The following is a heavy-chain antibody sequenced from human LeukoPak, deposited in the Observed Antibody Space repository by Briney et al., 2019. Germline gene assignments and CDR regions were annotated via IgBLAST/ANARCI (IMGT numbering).Heavy chain of an antibody. CDR2: ISYDGSNK. V-gene: IGHV3-30*18. CDR1: GFTFSSYG. CDR3: AKDRYSSSWYFDY. D-gene: IGHD6-13*01. Sequence: RTGGSLRLSCAASGFTFSSYGTHWVRQAPGKGLEWVAVISYDGSNKYYADSVKGRFTISRDNSKNTLYLQMNSLRAEDTAVYYCAKDRYSSSWYFDYWGQGTLVTVSS. J-gene: IGHJ4*02.